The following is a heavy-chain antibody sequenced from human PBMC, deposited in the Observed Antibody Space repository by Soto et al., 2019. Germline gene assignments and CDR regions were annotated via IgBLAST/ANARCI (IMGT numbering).Heavy chain of an antibody. CDR1: GYTFTSYG. Sequence: ASVKVSCKASGYTFTSYGIIWVRQAPGQGLEWMGWISAYNGNTNYAQKLQGRVTMTTDTSTRTAYMELRSLRSDYTAVYYCARGTGIAAAGTGFDYWGQGTLVTVSS. V-gene: IGHV1-18*01. J-gene: IGHJ4*02. CDR3: ARGTGIAAAGTGFDY. CDR2: ISAYNGNT. D-gene: IGHD6-13*01.